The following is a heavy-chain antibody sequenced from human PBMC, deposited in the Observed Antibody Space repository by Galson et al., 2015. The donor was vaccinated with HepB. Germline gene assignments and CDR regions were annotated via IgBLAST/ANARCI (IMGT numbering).Heavy chain of an antibody. CDR1: GGSFSGYY. J-gene: IGHJ3*02. CDR2: INHSGST. V-gene: IGHV4-34*09. D-gene: IGHD2-21*01. Sequence: TLSLTCAVYGGSFSGYYWSWIRQPPGKGLEWIGEINHSGSTNYNPSLKSRVTISVDTSKNQFSLKLSSVTAADTAVYYCARGEYCGGDCYAFDIWGQGTMVTVSS. CDR3: ARGEYCGGDCYAFDI.